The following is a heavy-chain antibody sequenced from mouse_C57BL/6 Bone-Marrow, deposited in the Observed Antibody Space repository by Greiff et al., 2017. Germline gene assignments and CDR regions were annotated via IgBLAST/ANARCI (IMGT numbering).Heavy chain of an antibody. CDR1: GYTFTTDP. J-gene: IGHJ1*03. CDR3: ARGYYGSDWYFDV. CDR2: FHPYNDDT. Sequence: VQLQESGAELVKPGASVKMSCKASGYTFTTDPIEWMKQNHGKSLEWIGNFHPYNDDTKYNEKFKGKATLTVEKSSSTVYLELSRLTSDDSAVYYCARGYYGSDWYFDVWGTGTTVTVSS. V-gene: IGHV1-47*01. D-gene: IGHD1-1*01.